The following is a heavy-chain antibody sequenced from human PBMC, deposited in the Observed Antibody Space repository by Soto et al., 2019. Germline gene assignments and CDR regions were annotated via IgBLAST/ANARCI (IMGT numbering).Heavy chain of an antibody. CDR2: IWYDGSNK. CDR3: ATGGYSGYDAPSYDY. CDR1: GFTFSSYG. J-gene: IGHJ4*02. Sequence: QVQLVESGGGVVQPGRSLRLSCAASGFTFSSYGMHWVRQAPGKGLEWVAVIWYDGSNKYYADSVKGRFTISRDNSKNTLYLQMNSLRAEDTAAYYCATGGYSGYDAPSYDYWGQGTLVTVSS. V-gene: IGHV3-33*01. D-gene: IGHD5-12*01.